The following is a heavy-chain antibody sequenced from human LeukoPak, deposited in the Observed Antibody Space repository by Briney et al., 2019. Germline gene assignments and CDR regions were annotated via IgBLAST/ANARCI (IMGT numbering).Heavy chain of an antibody. V-gene: IGHV4-34*01. CDR3: ARGRGDSSGYGTGRAFDI. D-gene: IGHD3-22*01. Sequence: SETLSLTCTVSGGSISSYYWSWIRQPPGKGLEWIGEINHSGSTNYNPSLKSRVTISVDTSKNQFSLKLSSVTAADTAVYYCARGRGDSSGYGTGRAFDIWGQGTMVTVSS. J-gene: IGHJ3*02. CDR2: INHSGST. CDR1: GGSISSYY.